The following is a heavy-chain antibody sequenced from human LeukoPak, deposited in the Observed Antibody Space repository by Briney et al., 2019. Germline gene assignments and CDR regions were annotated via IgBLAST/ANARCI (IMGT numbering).Heavy chain of an antibody. CDR2: IGGSGTTA. V-gene: IGHV3-23*01. CDR1: GFTFSNYA. CDR3: AKHGAIRTVAGRRHLDS. D-gene: IGHD6-19*01. Sequence: PAGSLSLSCAASGFTFSNYAMSWVRQPPGKGLEWVSSIGGSGTTAYYADSVKGRLTISRDNSKNTLYLQMNSLRAEDTAVYYCAKHGAIRTVAGRRHLDSSGQGTLVSVSS. J-gene: IGHJ4*02.